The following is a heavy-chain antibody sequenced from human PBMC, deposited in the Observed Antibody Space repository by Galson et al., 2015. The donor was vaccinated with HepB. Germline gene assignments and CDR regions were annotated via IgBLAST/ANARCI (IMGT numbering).Heavy chain of an antibody. Sequence: SLRLSCAASGFTFSSYDMNWVRQAPGKGLEWVSLITRSSSTIYYADSVKGRFTVSRDNAQGLMYLRMNSLRDEDTAVYYCARVGGGWVSDYWGQGTLVTVPS. J-gene: IGHJ4*02. D-gene: IGHD3-16*01. CDR3: ARVGGGWVSDY. CDR2: ITRSSSTI. CDR1: GFTFSSYD. V-gene: IGHV3-48*02.